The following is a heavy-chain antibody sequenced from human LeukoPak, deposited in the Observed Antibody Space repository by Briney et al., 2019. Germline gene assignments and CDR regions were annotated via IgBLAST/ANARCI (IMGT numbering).Heavy chain of an antibody. CDR2: IYSGGSE. Sequence: GGSLRLSCAASGFTVSRNYMSWVRQAPGKGLECVSVIYSGGSEYYADSVKGRFTISRDNPKNIVYLQMNRLRAEDTVEYYCARYCSTTSCESPDAFDIWGHGTMVTVSS. CDR3: ARYCSTTSCESPDAFDI. V-gene: IGHV3-53*01. J-gene: IGHJ3*02. CDR1: GFTVSRNY. D-gene: IGHD2-2*01.